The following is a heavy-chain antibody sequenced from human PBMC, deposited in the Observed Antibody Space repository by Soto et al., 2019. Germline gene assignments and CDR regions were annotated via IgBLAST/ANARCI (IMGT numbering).Heavy chain of an antibody. CDR1: GGSISSGGYY. CDR2: IYYSWST. J-gene: IGHJ5*02. V-gene: IGHV4-31*03. D-gene: IGHD1-1*01. Sequence: SETLSLTCTVSGGSISSGGYYWSWIRQHPGKGLEWIGYIYYSWSTYYNPSLKSRVSISVFTSKNQFSLKLSSVTAADTAVYYCARVENWKDCPDPWGQGTLVTVSS. CDR3: ARVENWKDCPDP.